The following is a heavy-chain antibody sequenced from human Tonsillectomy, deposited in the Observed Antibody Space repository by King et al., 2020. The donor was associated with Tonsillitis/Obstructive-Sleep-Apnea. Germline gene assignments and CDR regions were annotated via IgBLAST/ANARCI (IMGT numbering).Heavy chain of an antibody. CDR2: IIPILGAA. CDR1: GGSFSSYA. Sequence: AQLVQSGAEVKKPGSSVKVSCKASGGSFSSYALSWVRQAPGQGLEWMGGIIPILGAAIYAQKFQGRVTIIADESTSTAHMGLTSLRSEDTAVYYCARDGGDYYGSRSHINYFEYWGQGTLVTVSS. D-gene: IGHD3-10*01. V-gene: IGHV1-69*01. J-gene: IGHJ4*02. CDR3: ARDGGDYYGSRSHINYFEY.